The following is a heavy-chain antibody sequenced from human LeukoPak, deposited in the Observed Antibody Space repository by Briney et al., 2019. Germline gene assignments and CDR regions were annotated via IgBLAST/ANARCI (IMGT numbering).Heavy chain of an antibody. CDR1: GFTFSSYS. V-gene: IGHV3-21*01. D-gene: IGHD4-17*01. CDR2: ISSSSSYI. J-gene: IGHJ4*02. Sequence: SGGSLRLSCAASGFTFSSYSMNWVRQAPGKGLEWVSSISSSSSYICYADSVKGRFTISRDNAKNSLYLQMNSLRAEDTAVYYCARESPTVTSNYDYWGQGTLVTVSS. CDR3: ARESPTVTSNYDY.